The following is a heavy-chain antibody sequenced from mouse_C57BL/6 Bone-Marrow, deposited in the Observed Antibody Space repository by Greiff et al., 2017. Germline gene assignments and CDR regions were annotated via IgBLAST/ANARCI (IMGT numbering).Heavy chain of an antibody. CDR1: GFTFSSYG. J-gene: IGHJ3*01. CDR2: ISSGGSYT. D-gene: IGHD1-1*01. CDR3: ASPGVSSFAWFAY. Sequence: EVKLVESGGDLVKPGGSLKLSCAASGFTFSSYGMSWVRQTPDKRLEWVATISSGGSYTYYPDSVKGRFTISRDNAKNTLYLQMSSLKSEDTAMYYCASPGVSSFAWFAYWGQGTLVTVSA. V-gene: IGHV5-6*01.